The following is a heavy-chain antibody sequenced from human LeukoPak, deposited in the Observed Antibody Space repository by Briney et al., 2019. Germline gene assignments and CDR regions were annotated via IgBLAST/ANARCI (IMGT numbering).Heavy chain of an antibody. V-gene: IGHV1-46*01. D-gene: IGHD3-22*01. J-gene: IGHJ4*02. CDR2: INPSGGSA. CDR3: ATSMYYYDSSGLDY. CDR1: GFTFTSYY. Sequence: ASVRVSCKASGFTFTSYYMHRVRQAPGQGLEWMGIINPSGGSAGYAQRFQGRVTMTRDTSTSTVYMELSTLRSEDTAVYYCATSMYYYDSSGLDYWGLGTLVTVSS.